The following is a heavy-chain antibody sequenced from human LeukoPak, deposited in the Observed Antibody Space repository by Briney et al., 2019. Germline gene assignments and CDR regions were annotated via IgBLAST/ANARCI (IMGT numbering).Heavy chain of an antibody. CDR3: ARAAPYYYDSSGYSAFDS. V-gene: IGHV3-48*02. CDR1: GFTFRSYS. CDR2: ISSTSSTI. D-gene: IGHD3-22*01. Sequence: GGSLRLSCAASGFTFRSYSMHWVRQAPGKGLEWVSYISSTSSTIYYADSVKGRFTISRDNAKNSLYLQMNSLRDEDTAVYYCARAAPYYYDSSGYSAFDSWGQGTMVTVSS. J-gene: IGHJ3*02.